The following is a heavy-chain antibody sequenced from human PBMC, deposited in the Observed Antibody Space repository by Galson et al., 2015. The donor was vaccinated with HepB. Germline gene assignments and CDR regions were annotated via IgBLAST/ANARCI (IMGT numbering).Heavy chain of an antibody. J-gene: IGHJ4*02. D-gene: IGHD2-21*02. V-gene: IGHV4-59*08. CDR2: IYYSGST. CDR1: GGSIRNYY. Sequence: SEPLSLTCTVSGGSIRNYYWSWIRQPPGKGLECIGYIYYSGSTNYNPSLKSRISISVDTSKNQFSLKLSSVTAADTAVYYCARLPPIARETAKFGYWGRGTLVTVSS. CDR3: ARLPPIARETAKFGY.